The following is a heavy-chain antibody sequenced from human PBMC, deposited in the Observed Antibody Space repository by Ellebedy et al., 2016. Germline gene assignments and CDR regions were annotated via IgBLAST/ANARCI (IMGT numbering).Heavy chain of an antibody. CDR1: GGTFSSYA. CDR3: ARDRGAAAGKRGVFDY. V-gene: IGHV1-69*04. CDR2: IIPILGIA. Sequence: ASVKVSCKASGGTFSSYANSWVRQAPGQGLEWMGRIIPILGIANYAQKFQGRVTITADKSTSTAYMELSSLRSEDTAVYYCARDRGAAAGKRGVFDYWGQGTLVTVSS. D-gene: IGHD6-13*01. J-gene: IGHJ4*02.